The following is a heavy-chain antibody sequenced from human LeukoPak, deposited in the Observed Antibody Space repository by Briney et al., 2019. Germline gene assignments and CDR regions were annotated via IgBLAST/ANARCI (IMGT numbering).Heavy chain of an antibody. J-gene: IGHJ5*02. V-gene: IGHV3-48*03. CDR2: ISSSGSTI. D-gene: IGHD6-13*01. CDR3: APGYSSSWYGPPTWWFDP. CDR1: GFTFSSYE. Sequence: GGSLRLSCAASGFTFSSYEMNWVRQAPGKGLEWVSYISSSGSTIYCADSVKGRFTISRDNAKNSLYLQMNSLRAEDTAVYYCAPGYSSSWYGPPTWWFDPWGQGTLVTVSS.